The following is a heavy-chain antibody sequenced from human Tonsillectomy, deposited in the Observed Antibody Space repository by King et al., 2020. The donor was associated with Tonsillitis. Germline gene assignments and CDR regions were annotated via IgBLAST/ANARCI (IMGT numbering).Heavy chain of an antibody. Sequence: LQLQESGPGLVKPSETLSLTCTVSGVSISSGSCYWGWIRQPPGQGLEWIGSIYYSGSTYYNPSLKGRVTISVDTSKNQFSLILSSVTAADTAVYYCAGGEGSGWTGRSSWFDPWGQGTLVTVSS. CDR2: IYYSGST. CDR1: GVSISSGSCY. J-gene: IGHJ5*02. V-gene: IGHV4-39*07. CDR3: AGGEGSGWTGRSSWFDP. D-gene: IGHD6-19*01.